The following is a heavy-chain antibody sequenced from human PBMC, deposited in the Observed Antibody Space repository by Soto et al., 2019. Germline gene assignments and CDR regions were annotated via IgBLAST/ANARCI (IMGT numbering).Heavy chain of an antibody. D-gene: IGHD3-22*01. CDR1: GGTFSSYA. CDR2: IIPIFGTA. Sequence: SVKVSCKASGGTFSSYAISWVRQAPGQGLEWMGGIIPIFGTANYAQKFQGRVTITADESTSTAYMELSSLSSEDTAVYYCASRAYYDSSGYVFDYWGQGTLVTVSS. CDR3: ASRAYYDSSGYVFDY. J-gene: IGHJ4*02. V-gene: IGHV1-69*13.